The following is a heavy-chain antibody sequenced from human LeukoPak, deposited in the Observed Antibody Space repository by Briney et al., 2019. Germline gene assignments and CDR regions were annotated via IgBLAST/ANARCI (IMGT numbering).Heavy chain of an antibody. CDR3: ARDLLGYYSGSFDF. Sequence: SETLSLTCAVYGGSFSGYYWSWIRQPPGKGLEWIGEINHSGSTNYNPSLKSRVTMSIDTSKNQFSLRLDSVTAADTAVYYCARDLLGYYSGSFDFWGQGTLVTVSS. V-gene: IGHV4-34*01. CDR1: GGSFSGYY. J-gene: IGHJ4*02. CDR2: INHSGST. D-gene: IGHD3-10*01.